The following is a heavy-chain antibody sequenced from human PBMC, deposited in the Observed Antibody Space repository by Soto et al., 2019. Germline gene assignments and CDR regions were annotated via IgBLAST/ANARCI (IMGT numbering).Heavy chain of an antibody. J-gene: IGHJ6*02. CDR1: SGSISTYY. D-gene: IGHD6-13*01. V-gene: IGHV4-59*01. CDR2: IYYTGST. Sequence: PSETLSLTCTVSSGSISTYYWSWIRQPPGKGLEWIGYIYYTGSTNYNPSLKTRVAISMDTSKNQFSLNLSSVTAADTAVYYCAKQFRSIAAAGAPDSIAPGIYYYYGMDVWGQGTTVTVSS. CDR3: AKQFRSIAAAGAPDSIAPGIYYYYGMDV.